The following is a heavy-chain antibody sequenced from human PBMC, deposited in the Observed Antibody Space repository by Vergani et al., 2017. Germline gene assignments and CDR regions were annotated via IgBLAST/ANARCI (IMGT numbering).Heavy chain of an antibody. CDR2: ISAYNGNT. D-gene: IGHD2-2*01. Sequence: QVQLVQSGAEVKKPGASVKVSCKASGYTFTGYYMHWVRQAPGQGLEWMGWISAYNGNTNYAQKLQGRVTMTTDTSTSTAYMELRSLRSDDTAVYYCARDIVVVPAAIYAFDIWGQGTMVTVSS. CDR1: GYTFTGYY. CDR3: ARDIVVVPAAIYAFDI. J-gene: IGHJ3*02. V-gene: IGHV1-18*04.